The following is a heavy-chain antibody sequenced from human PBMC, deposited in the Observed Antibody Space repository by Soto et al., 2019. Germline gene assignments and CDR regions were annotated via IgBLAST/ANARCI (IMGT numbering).Heavy chain of an antibody. CDR2: ISAYNGNT. CDR3: ARDRLFVVVVAARDGYYYYGMDV. J-gene: IGHJ6*02. V-gene: IGHV1-18*01. Sequence: QVQLVQSGAEVKKPGASVKVSCKASGYTFTSYGISWVRQAPGQGLEWMGWISAYNGNTNYAQKLQGRVTMTTDTSTSKGYMELRRLRADDTAVYYCARDRLFVVVVAARDGYYYYGMDVWGQGTTVTVSS. D-gene: IGHD2-15*01. CDR1: GYTFTSYG.